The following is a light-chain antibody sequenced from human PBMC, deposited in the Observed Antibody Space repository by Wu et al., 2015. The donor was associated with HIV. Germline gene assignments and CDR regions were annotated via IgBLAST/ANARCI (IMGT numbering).Light chain of an antibody. CDR3: LQDNSNSWA. V-gene: IGKV1-5*03. CDR2: KTS. J-gene: IGKJ1*01. CDR1: QSVSNW. Sequence: DIQMTQSPSTLSASVGDRVTITCRATQSVSNWVAWFQQKPGKAPNLLIYKTSSLETGVPARFSGSGSGTEFTLTISSLQPEDFATYYCLQDNSNSWAFGQGTKVEMK.